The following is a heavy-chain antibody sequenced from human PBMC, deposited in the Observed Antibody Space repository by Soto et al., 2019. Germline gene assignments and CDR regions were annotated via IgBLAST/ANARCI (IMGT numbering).Heavy chain of an antibody. CDR3: ARVPYYYDSSGPYYFDY. CDR1: GGTFSSYA. CDR2: IIPIFGTA. D-gene: IGHD3-22*01. V-gene: IGHV1-69*13. Sequence: GASVKVSCKASGGTFSSYAISWVRQAPGQGLEWMGGIIPIFGTANYAQKFQGRVTITADESTSTAYMELSSLRSEDTAVCYCARVPYYYDSSGPYYFDYWGQGTLVTVSS. J-gene: IGHJ4*02.